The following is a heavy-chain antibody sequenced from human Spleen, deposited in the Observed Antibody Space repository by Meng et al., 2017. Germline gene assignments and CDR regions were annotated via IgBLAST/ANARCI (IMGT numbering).Heavy chain of an antibody. CDR1: GGSISSSY. J-gene: IGHJ4*02. CDR3: ARVWGIDYFDH. V-gene: IGHV4-59*01. CDR2: IFYNGRT. Sequence: SETLSLTCTVSGGSISSSYWGWIRQPPGKGLEYIGYIFYNGRTNYNPSLKSRVTMSVDTSKNQFSLKMTSVTAADTAVYYCARVWGIDYFDHWGQGALVTVSS. D-gene: IGHD3-16*01.